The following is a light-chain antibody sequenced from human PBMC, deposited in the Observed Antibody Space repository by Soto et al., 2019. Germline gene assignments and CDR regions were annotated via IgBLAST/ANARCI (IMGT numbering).Light chain of an antibody. CDR2: DNN. CDR3: GSWDDSLSTVL. Sequence: QSVLTQPPSVSAAPGQKVSISCSGRTSNIGSNYVSWYQQLPGTAPKLLIYDNNDRPSGIPDRFSGSKSGTSATLGIAGLQTGDEAVYFCGSWDDSLSTVLFGGGTKVTVL. J-gene: IGLJ2*01. CDR1: TSNIGSNY. V-gene: IGLV1-51*01.